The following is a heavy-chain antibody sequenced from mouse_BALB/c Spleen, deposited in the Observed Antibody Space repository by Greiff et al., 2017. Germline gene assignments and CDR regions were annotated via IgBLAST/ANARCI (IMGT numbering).Heavy chain of an antibody. CDR2: ISSGGGST. Sequence: DVQLVESGGGLVKPGGSLKLSCAASGFAFSSYDMSWVRQTPEKRLEWVAYISSGGGSTYYPDTVKGRFTISRDNAKNTLYLQMSSLKSEDTAMYYCARPHYYYAMDYWGQGTSVTVSS. V-gene: IGHV5-12-1*01. J-gene: IGHJ4*01. D-gene: IGHD1-2*01. CDR3: ARPHYYYAMDY. CDR1: GFAFSSYD.